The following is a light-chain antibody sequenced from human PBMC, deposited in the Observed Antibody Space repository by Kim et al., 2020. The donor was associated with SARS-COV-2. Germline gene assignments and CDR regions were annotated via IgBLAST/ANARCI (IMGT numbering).Light chain of an antibody. J-gene: IGKJ5*01. CDR2: DAS. CDR1: QSVATY. CDR3: QQRGN. Sequence: PGQRATLSCRASQSVATYLAWYQQXPGQAPRLLIYDASKRATGIPARFRGSGSGTDFTLTIGTLEPEDSAVYYCQQRGNFGQGTRLEIK. V-gene: IGKV3-11*01.